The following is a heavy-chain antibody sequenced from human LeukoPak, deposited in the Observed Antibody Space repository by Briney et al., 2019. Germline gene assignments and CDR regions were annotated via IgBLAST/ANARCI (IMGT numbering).Heavy chain of an antibody. Sequence: ASVKVTCKASGYTFTSYGISWVRQAPGQGLEWMGWISAYNGNTNYAQKLQGRVTMTTDTSTSTAYMELRSLRSDDTAVYYCARDQTPYTAGWPTGYYYGSGSDAFDIWGQGTMVTVSS. J-gene: IGHJ3*02. V-gene: IGHV1-18*01. CDR3: ARDQTPYTAGWPTGYYYGSGSDAFDI. CDR2: ISAYNGNT. CDR1: GYTFTSYG. D-gene: IGHD3-10*01.